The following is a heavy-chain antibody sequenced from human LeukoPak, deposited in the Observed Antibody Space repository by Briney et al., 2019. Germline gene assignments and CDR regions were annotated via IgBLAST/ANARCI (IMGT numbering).Heavy chain of an antibody. Sequence: RPSETLSLTCTVSGGSISSYYWSWIRQPPGKGLEWIGYIYYSGSTNYNPSLKSRVTISVDTSKNQFSLKLSSVTAADTAVYYCAREKLPYCSGGSCYPYSYYYYMDVWGKGTTVTISS. V-gene: IGHV4-59*01. D-gene: IGHD2-15*01. CDR3: AREKLPYCSGGSCYPYSYYYYMDV. CDR1: GGSISSYY. J-gene: IGHJ6*03. CDR2: IYYSGST.